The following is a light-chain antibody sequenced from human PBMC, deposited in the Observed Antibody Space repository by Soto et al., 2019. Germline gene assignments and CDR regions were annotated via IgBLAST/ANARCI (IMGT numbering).Light chain of an antibody. CDR3: QRLSDYPIT. V-gene: IGKV1-9*01. J-gene: IGKJ5*01. CDR1: QDISSY. Sequence: DIQLTQSPSLLSASVGDRVTITCRASQDISSYLAWYQQKPGKAPQFLLYAAATLRVGVPSRFSESGSGTEFTLTISSLQPEDSATYYCQRLSDYPITFGQGTRLEIK. CDR2: AAA.